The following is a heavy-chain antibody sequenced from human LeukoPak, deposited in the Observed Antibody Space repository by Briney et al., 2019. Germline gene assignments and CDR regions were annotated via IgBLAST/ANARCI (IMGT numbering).Heavy chain of an antibody. V-gene: IGHV4-59*10. CDR2: IYTSGST. J-gene: IGHJ4*02. Sequence: FETLSPTRPFSGGSISSYYRGWIREPAGEGQGGIGRIYTSGSTNYNPSLKSRVTMSVDTSKNQFSLKLSSVTAADTAVYYCARWQGTEGYFDYWGQGTLVTVSS. CDR1: GGSISSYY. CDR3: ARWQGTEGYFDY.